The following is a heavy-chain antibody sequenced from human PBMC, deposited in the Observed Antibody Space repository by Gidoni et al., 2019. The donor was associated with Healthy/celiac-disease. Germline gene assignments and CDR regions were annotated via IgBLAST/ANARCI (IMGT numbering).Heavy chain of an antibody. Sequence: QLQLQESGPGLVKPSETLSLTCTVSGGSISSSSYYWGWIRQPPGKGLEWIGSIYYSGSTYYNPSLKSRVTISVDTSKNQFSLKLSSVTAADTAVYYCARHSPPSPSWYGGGRGAFDIWGQGTMVTVSS. CDR1: GGSISSSSYY. CDR2: IYYSGST. V-gene: IGHV4-39*01. CDR3: ARHSPPSPSWYGGGRGAFDI. J-gene: IGHJ3*02. D-gene: IGHD6-13*01.